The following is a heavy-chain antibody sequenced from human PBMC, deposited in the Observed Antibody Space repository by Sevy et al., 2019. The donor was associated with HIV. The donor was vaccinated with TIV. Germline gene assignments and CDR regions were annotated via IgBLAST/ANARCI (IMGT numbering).Heavy chain of an antibody. CDR2: IWHDGSNK. D-gene: IGHD4-4*01. J-gene: IGHJ5*02. CDR3: ARETDNSARWLDP. Sequence: GESLKISCAASGFTFNFHGMHWVRQAPGKGLEWVAFIWHDGSNKYMADYVKGRFTISRDNSKNTLFLQMNSLTVEDTAVYYCARETDNSARWLDPWGQGTLVTVSS. V-gene: IGHV3-30*02. CDR1: GFTFNFHG.